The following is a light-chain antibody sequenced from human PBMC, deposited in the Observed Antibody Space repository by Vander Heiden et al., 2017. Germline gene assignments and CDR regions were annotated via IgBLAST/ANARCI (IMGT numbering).Light chain of an antibody. CDR1: SSDVGRYNL. V-gene: IGLV2-23*02. CDR3: CSHAAGSTALL. Sequence: QSALIQPASVSGSPGQSITISCTGTSSDVGRYNLVSWYQQSPGKAPKLMIYEVIKRPSGVSNRFSGSKSGNTASLSISGLQAEDEADYYCCSHAAGSTALLFGGGTKLTVL. J-gene: IGLJ2*01. CDR2: EVI.